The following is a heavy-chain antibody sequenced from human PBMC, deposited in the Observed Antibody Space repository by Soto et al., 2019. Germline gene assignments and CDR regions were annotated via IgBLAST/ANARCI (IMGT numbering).Heavy chain of an antibody. Sequence: GESLKISFKGSEYSFTTYLIGWVRQMHVKGLEWMGFIYPGDSDTRYSPYFQAQVTISADKSISTAYLQWTSLKASDTAIYYCVRQGGTSPDAVSLDVCGQGTSIAVSS. V-gene: IGHV5-51*01. CDR1: EYSFTTYL. CDR2: IYPGDSDT. D-gene: IGHD2-15*01. J-gene: IGHJ6*02. CDR3: VRQGGTSPDAVSLDV.